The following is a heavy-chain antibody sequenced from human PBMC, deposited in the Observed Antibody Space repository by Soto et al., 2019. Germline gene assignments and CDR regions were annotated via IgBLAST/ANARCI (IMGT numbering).Heavy chain of an antibody. D-gene: IGHD1-1*01. CDR1: GFTFSNYW. CDR2: ISGDERST. J-gene: IGHJ4*02. CDR3: ARRDWNGGYCDF. Sequence: EVQLVESGGGLVQPGGSLRLSCAASGFTFSNYWMHWVRQVPGKGLVWVSRISGDERSTHYADFAKGRFTISRDNAKNTVYLQMNSLRVEDTAVYYCARRDWNGGYCDFWGQGILVTVSS. V-gene: IGHV3-74*01.